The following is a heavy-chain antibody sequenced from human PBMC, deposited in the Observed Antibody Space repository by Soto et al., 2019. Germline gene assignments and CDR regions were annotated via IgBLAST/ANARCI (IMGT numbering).Heavy chain of an antibody. CDR3: VRYCSSTLCNGVATRTFDY. Sequence: GGSLRLSCAGSGFTFSTYEMHWVRQAPGKGLEWVSCISSSGSSVYYADSVKGRFTISRDNSRNSLYLQMNSLRDEDTALYYCVRYCSSTLCNGVATRTFDYWGQGALVTVSS. J-gene: IGHJ4*02. CDR1: GFTFSTYE. CDR2: ISSSGSSV. D-gene: IGHD5-12*01. V-gene: IGHV3-48*03.